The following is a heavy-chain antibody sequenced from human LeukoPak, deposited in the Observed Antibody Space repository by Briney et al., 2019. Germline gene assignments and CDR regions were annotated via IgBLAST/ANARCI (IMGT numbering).Heavy chain of an antibody. CDR1: GYTFTYYW. J-gene: IGHJ6*02. V-gene: IGHV5-51*01. CDR2: IFPRDSDV. D-gene: IGHD3-10*01. CDR3: VRSLPGTLLRGYGMDV. Sequence: GESLTISCKTSGYTFTYYWIGWVRRTPGKGLECMGVIFPRDSDVRYSPSFQGQVTLSADKSTNTAYLHWGSLKASDSAMYYCVRSLPGTLLRGYGMDVWGPGTTVTVS.